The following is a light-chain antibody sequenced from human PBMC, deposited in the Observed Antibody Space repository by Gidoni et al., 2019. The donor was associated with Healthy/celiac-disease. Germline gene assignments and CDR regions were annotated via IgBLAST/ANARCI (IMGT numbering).Light chain of an antibody. CDR3: QQSYSTPLT. CDR2: AAS. V-gene: IGKV1-39*01. CDR1: QSISSY. Sequence: DLQLTQPPSSLSASVGDRVTITCRASQSISSYVNWYQQKPGNAPKLLIYAASSLQSGVPSRFSGSGSGTDFTLTISSLQPEDFATYYCQQSYSTPLTFGGGTKVEIK. J-gene: IGKJ4*01.